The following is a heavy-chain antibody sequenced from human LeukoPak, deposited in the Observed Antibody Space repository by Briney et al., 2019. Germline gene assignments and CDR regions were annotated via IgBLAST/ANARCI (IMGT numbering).Heavy chain of an antibody. CDR1: GGSISSSSYY. D-gene: IGHD6-19*01. Sequence: SETLSLTCTVSGGSISSSSYYWGWIRQPPGKGLEWIGSIYYSGSTYYNPSLKSRVTISVDTSKNQFSLKLSSVTAADTAVYYCARHSSGWYFYYWGQGTLVTVSS. CDR3: ARHSSGWYFYY. V-gene: IGHV4-39*01. J-gene: IGHJ4*02. CDR2: IYYSGST.